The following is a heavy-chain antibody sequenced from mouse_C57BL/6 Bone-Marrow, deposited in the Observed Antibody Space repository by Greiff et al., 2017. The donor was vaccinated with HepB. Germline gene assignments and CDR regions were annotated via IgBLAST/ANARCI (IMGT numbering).Heavy chain of an antibody. CDR3: AAYSNYYAMDY. CDR1: GYSITSGYD. Sequence: EVKLMESGPGMVKPSQSLSLTCTVTGYSITSGYDWHWIRHFPGNKLEWMGYISYSGSTNYNPSLKSRISITHDTSKNHFFLKLNSVTTEDTATYYCAAYSNYYAMDYWGQGTSVTVSS. V-gene: IGHV3-1*01. D-gene: IGHD2-5*01. CDR2: ISYSGST. J-gene: IGHJ4*01.